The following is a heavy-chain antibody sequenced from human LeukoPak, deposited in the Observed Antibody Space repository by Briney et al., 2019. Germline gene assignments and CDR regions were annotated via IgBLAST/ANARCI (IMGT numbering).Heavy chain of an antibody. CDR2: IWYDGSDK. CDR1: GFSFSSYG. CDR3: ARDSCSGGNCYFDY. V-gene: IGHV3-33*01. D-gene: IGHD2-15*01. J-gene: IGHJ4*02. Sequence: PGGSLRLSCAASGFSFSSYGMPWVRQAPSKGLEWVAVIWYDGSDKYYADSVKGRFTISRDNSKNTLYLQMNSLRADDTAVYYCARDSCSGGNCYFDYWGQGTLVTVSS.